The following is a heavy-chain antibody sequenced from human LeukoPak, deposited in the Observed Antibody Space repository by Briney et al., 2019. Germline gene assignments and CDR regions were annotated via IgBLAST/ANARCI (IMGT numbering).Heavy chain of an antibody. CDR1: GFTFSSYG. CDR3: AREHTPYGSGCTAAY. Sequence: PGGSLRLSCAASGFTFSSYGMNWVRQAPGTGLEWVSYVSPSSSGIYYADSVKGRFTISRDNAKNSLYLQMNSLRAEDTAVYYCAREHTPYGSGCTAAYWGQGTLVTVSS. D-gene: IGHD6-19*01. J-gene: IGHJ4*02. V-gene: IGHV3-48*01. CDR2: VSPSSSGI.